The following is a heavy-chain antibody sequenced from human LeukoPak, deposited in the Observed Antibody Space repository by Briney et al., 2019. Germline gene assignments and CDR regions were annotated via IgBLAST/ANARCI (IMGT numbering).Heavy chain of an antibody. J-gene: IGHJ4*02. V-gene: IGHV3-53*01. CDR1: GFTVSSNS. Sequence: GGTLRLSCTVSGFTVSSNSWSWVRQAPGKGLEWVSFIYSGGNTHYSDSVKGRFTLSRDNSKNTLYLQMNSLRAEDTAIYYCARRAGEYSHPYDYWGQGTLVTVSS. CDR2: IYSGGNT. D-gene: IGHD2-15*01. CDR3: ARRAGEYSHPYDY.